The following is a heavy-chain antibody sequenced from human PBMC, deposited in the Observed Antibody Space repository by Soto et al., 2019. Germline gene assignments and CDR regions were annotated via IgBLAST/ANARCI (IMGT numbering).Heavy chain of an antibody. CDR3: ARVGLKFLLGGEFFQV. CDR2: ISSNSDTV. D-gene: IGHD3-16*01. J-gene: IGHJ1*01. Sequence: DVYLVESGGGLVQPGGSLRLSCTASGFTLSSYSMNWVRQAPVKGPEWVSHISSNSDTVDYADSVKGRFTIARDNARNSLSLQMNSLRAEDTAVYYCARVGLKFLLGGEFFQVWGQGTLVTVSS. V-gene: IGHV3-48*01. CDR1: GFTLSSYS.